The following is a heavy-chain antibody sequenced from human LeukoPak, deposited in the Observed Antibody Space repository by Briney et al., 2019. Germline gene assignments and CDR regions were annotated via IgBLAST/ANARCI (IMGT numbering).Heavy chain of an antibody. CDR2: IIPIFGTA. CDR1: GGTFSSYA. V-gene: IGHV1-69*01. Sequence: SVKVSCKASGGTFSSYAISWVRQAPGQGLEWMGGIIPIFGTANYAQKFQGRVTITADESTSTAYMELGSLRSEDTAVYYCARGAVAASSDLDYWGQGTLVTVSS. D-gene: IGHD6-19*01. J-gene: IGHJ4*02. CDR3: ARGAVAASSDLDY.